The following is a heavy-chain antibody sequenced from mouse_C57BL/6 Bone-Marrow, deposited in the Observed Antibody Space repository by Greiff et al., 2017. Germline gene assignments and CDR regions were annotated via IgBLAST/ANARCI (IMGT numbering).Heavy chain of an antibody. J-gene: IGHJ1*03. CDR1: GYSITSGYY. CDR2: ISYDGSN. D-gene: IGHD1-1*01. CDR3: ARAGSSSHWYFDV. Sequence: EVQVVESGPGLVKPSQSLSLTCSVTGYSITSGYYWNWIRQFPGNKLEWMGYISYDGSNNYNPSLKNRISITRDTSKNQFFLKLNSVTTEDTATYYCARAGSSSHWYFDVWGTGTTVTVSS. V-gene: IGHV3-6*01.